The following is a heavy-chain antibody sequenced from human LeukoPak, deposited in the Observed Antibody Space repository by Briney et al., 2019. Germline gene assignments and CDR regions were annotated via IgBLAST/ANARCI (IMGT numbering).Heavy chain of an antibody. J-gene: IGHJ4*02. CDR2: IWYDGSNK. CDR3: ARDGGSLGSYYFDY. D-gene: IGHD1-26*01. Sequence: QPGGSLRLSCAASGFTFSSYGMHWVRQAPGKGLEWVAVIWYDGSNKYYADSVKGRFTISRDNSKNTLYLQMNSLRAEDTAVYYCARDGGSLGSYYFDYWGQGTLVTVSS. V-gene: IGHV3-33*01. CDR1: GFTFSSYG.